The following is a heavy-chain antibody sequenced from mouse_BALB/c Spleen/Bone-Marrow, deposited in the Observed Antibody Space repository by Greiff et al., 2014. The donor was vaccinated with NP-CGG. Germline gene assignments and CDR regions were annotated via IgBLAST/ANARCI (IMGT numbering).Heavy chain of an antibody. CDR3: VRNKDDAMDY. V-gene: IGHV2-4*02. CDR1: GFSLTSYG. CDR2: IWSGGST. D-gene: IGHD2-12*01. J-gene: IGHJ4*01. Sequence: VQGVESGPGLVQPSQSLSITCTVSGFSLTSYGVHWVRQPPGKGLEWLGVIWSGGSTDYNAAFISRLSISKDNSKSQVFFKMNSLQADDTAIYYCVRNKDDAMDYWGQGTSVTVSS.